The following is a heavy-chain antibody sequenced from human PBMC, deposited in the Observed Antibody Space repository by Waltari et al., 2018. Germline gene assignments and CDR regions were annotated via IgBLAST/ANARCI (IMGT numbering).Heavy chain of an antibody. J-gene: IGHJ4*02. CDR1: GFTFHSYT. CDR2: ISSSSSTI. CDR3: ARATPPREP. V-gene: IGHV3-48*04. D-gene: IGHD1-26*01. Sequence: EVQLVESGGGLVQPGGSLRLYCAASGFTFHSYTMNCARPDTGKGLEWVSYISSSSSTIYYAASVKGRFTISRDNAKNSLYLQMNSLRAEDTAVYYCARATPPREPWGQGTLVTVSS.